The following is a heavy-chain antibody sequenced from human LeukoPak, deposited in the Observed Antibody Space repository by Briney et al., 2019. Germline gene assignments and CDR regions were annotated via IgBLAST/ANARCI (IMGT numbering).Heavy chain of an antibody. V-gene: IGHV4-59*01. J-gene: IGHJ4*02. CDR2: IYYSGST. CDR3: ARARGDGYNEYYFDY. CDR1: GGSISSYY. Sequence: PSETLSLTCTVSGGSISSYYWSWIRQPPGKGLEWIGYIYYSGSTNYNPSLKSRVTISVDTSKNQFSLKLSSVTAADTAVYYCARARGDGYNEYYFDYRGQGTLVTVSS. D-gene: IGHD5-24*01.